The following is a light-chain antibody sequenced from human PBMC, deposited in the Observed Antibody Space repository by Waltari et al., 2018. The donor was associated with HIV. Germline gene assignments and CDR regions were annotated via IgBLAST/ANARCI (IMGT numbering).Light chain of an antibody. CDR3: SSYTSSSPYA. J-gene: IGLJ1*01. V-gene: IGLV2-14*03. Sequence: QSALTQPASVSGSPGQSITISCTGTSSDVGGYHYVSCYQQHPGKAPKLMIYDVSNRPSGVSNRFSGSKSGNTASLTISGLQAEDEADYYCSSYTSSSPYAFGTGTKVTVL. CDR2: DVS. CDR1: SSDVGGYHY.